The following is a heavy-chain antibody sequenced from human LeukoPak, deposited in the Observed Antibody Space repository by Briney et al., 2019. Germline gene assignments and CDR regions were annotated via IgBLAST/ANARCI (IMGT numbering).Heavy chain of an antibody. CDR1: GFTFSSYG. CDR3: AKKDGSGSWYYYFDH. CDR2: ISSSGSST. J-gene: IGHJ4*02. D-gene: IGHD3-10*01. Sequence: GGSLRLSCAASGFTFSSYGMSWVRQGPGKGLEWVSGISSSGSSTYYADSVKGRFTISRDNSKNTLYLQMNSLRVEDTAVYYCAKKDGSGSWYYYFDHWGQGTLVTVSS. V-gene: IGHV3-23*01.